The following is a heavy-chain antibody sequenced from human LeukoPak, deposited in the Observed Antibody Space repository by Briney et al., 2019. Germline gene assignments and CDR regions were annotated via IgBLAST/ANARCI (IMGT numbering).Heavy chain of an antibody. CDR1: GYTFTSYG. J-gene: IGHJ3*02. Sequence: GASVKVSCKASGYTFTSYGISWVRQAPGQGLEWMGWISAYNGNTNYAQKLQGRVTMTTDTSTSTAYMELRSLRSDDTAVYYCASFHGVGSSWYGRRAFDIWGQGTMVTVSS. CDR3: ASFHGVGSSWYGRRAFDI. CDR2: ISAYNGNT. V-gene: IGHV1-18*01. D-gene: IGHD6-13*01.